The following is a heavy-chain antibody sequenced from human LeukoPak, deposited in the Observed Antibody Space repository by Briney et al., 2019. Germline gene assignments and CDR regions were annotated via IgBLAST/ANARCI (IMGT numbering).Heavy chain of an antibody. D-gene: IGHD2-8*01. J-gene: IGHJ4*02. CDR2: IYYGGST. Sequence: SETLSLTCTVSGGSISSSSYYWGWIRQPPGKGLEWIGSIYYGGSTYYNPSLKSRVTISVDTSKNQFSLKLSSVTAADTAVYYCASPVAYCTNGVCYPPAFDYWGQGTLVTVSS. CDR1: GGSISSSSYY. CDR3: ASPVAYCTNGVCYPPAFDY. V-gene: IGHV4-39*01.